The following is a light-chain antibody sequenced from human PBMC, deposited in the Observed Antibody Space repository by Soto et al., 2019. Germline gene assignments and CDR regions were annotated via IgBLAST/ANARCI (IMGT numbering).Light chain of an antibody. CDR2: AAS. V-gene: IGKV1-9*01. J-gene: IGKJ5*01. Sequence: DIQLTQAPSFLSASAGYRVSITCRASQAISSYLAWYQQKPGRAPKLLIYAASTLQSGVPSRFSGSGSGTEFTLTITSLQPEDFATYYCQQLNSFPITFGQGTRLEI. CDR1: QAISSY. CDR3: QQLNSFPIT.